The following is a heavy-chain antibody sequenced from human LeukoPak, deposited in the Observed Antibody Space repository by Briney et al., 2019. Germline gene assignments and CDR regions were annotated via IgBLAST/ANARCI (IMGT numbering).Heavy chain of an antibody. Sequence: GGSLRLSCAASGFTFSSYAMHWVRQAPGKGLEWVAVISYDGSNKYYADSVKGRFTISRDNSKNTLYLQMNSLRAEDTAVYYCARDRLGVVLAGRSMFDPWGQGTLVTVSS. CDR1: GFTFSSYA. D-gene: IGHD2-2*01. V-gene: IGHV3-30-3*01. J-gene: IGHJ5*02. CDR3: ARDRLGVVLAGRSMFDP. CDR2: ISYDGSNK.